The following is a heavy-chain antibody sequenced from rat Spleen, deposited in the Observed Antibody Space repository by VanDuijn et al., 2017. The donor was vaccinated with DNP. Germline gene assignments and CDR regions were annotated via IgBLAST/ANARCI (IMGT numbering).Heavy chain of an antibody. V-gene: IGHV5-25*01. J-gene: IGHJ2*01. D-gene: IGHD1-1*01. CDR3: ARQLSGPDF. CDR1: GFTFSDYY. CDR2: IGSPAYAP. Sequence: EVQLVESGGDLVQPGRSLKLFCAASGFTFSDYYMAWIRQAPAKGLQWVAYIGSPAYAPYYGDSVKGRFTISRDNSKSTLYLQMDSLRSEDTATYYCARQLSGPDFWGQGVMVTVSS.